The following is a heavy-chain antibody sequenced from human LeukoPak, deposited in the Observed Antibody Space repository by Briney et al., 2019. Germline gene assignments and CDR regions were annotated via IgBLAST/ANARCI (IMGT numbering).Heavy chain of an antibody. CDR1: GYTFTGYY. Sequence: ASVKVSCKASGYTFTGYYMHWVRQAPGQGLEWMGWINPNSGGTNYAQKFQGRVTMTRDTSISTAYMELSRLRSDDTAVYYCARGPRYALELPKNWFDPWGQGTLVTVSS. V-gene: IGHV1-2*02. J-gene: IGHJ5*02. D-gene: IGHD1-7*01. CDR2: INPNSGGT. CDR3: ARGPRYALELPKNWFDP.